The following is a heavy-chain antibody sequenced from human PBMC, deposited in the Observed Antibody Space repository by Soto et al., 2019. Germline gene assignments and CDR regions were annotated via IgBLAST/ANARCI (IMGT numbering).Heavy chain of an antibody. CDR1: GYTFTGYY. D-gene: IGHD2-2*01. CDR3: ARADQGYYYYGMDV. Sequence: ASVKVSCKASGYTFTGYYMHWVRQAPGQGLAWMGWINPNSGGTNYAQKFQGRVTMTRDTSISTAYMELSRLRSDDTAVYYCARADQGYYYYGMDVWGQGTTVTVSS. V-gene: IGHV1-2*02. CDR2: INPNSGGT. J-gene: IGHJ6*02.